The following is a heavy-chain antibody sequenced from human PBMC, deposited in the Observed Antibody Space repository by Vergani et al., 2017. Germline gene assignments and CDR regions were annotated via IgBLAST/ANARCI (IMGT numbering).Heavy chain of an antibody. Sequence: QVQLVESGGGVVQPGGSLRLSCAASGFTFTNYGMHWVRQAPGKGLEWVAFTRYDGIVEYYGDSVRGRFTISRDNSKNTLYLQMNSLTTEDTAMYYCAKGGPNLGSGGLYFCFHYWGQGTRVTVSS. D-gene: IGHD3-10*01. J-gene: IGHJ4*02. CDR3: AKGGPNLGSGGLYFCFHY. V-gene: IGHV3-30*02. CDR2: TRYDGIVE. CDR1: GFTFTNYG.